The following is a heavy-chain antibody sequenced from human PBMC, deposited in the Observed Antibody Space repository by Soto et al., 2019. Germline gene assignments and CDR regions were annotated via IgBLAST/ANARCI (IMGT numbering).Heavy chain of an antibody. CDR1: GYTFSSYG. V-gene: IGHV1-18*01. J-gene: IGHJ5*02. CDR2: INPSSGET. D-gene: IGHD6-13*01. CDR3: ARDWYPRFDP. Sequence: QIQLVQSGGEVRTPGASVKVSCKASGYTFSSYGITWVRQAPGQGLEWLGWINPSSGETNYAQKFQGRVTVTTDTSTTTGYMELGNLTFDDTAVYYCARDWYPRFDPWGQGTLVTVSS.